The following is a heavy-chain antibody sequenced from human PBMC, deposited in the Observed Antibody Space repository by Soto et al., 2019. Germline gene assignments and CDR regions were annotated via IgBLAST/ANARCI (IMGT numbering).Heavy chain of an antibody. CDR2: IDWDDDK. V-gene: IGHV2-70*04. D-gene: IGHD1-20*01. CDR3: ARISGITGTIDY. Sequence: ESGPTLVNPTQTLTLTCTFSGFSLSTSGMRVSWIRQPPGKALEWLARIDWDDDKFYSTSLKTRLTISKDTSKNQVVLTMTNMDPVDTATYYCARISGITGTIDYWGQGTQVTVSS. J-gene: IGHJ4*02. CDR1: GFSLSTSGMR.